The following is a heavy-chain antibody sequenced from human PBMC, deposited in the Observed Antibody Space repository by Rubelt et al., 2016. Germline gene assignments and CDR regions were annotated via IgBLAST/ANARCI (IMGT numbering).Heavy chain of an antibody. CDR2: MNPNSGNT. Sequence: QVQLVQSGAEVKKPGASVKVSCKASGYTFTSYDINWVRQATGQGLEWMGWMNPNSGNTGYAQKFKGRVTMTRNTSISQAYMGRGSLRSEDSAVYYCARMVNDFWSGYHNWFDPWGQGTLVTVSS. D-gene: IGHD3-3*01. J-gene: IGHJ5*02. CDR3: ARMVNDFWSGYHNWFDP. CDR1: GYTFTSYD. V-gene: IGHV1-8*01.